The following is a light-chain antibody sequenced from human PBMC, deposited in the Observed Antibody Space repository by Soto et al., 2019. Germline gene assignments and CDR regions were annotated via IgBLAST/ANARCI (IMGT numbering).Light chain of an antibody. Sequence: DIPMTQSPSTLSASVGDRVTITCRASQSISPWLAWYQQKPGKAPKLLIYKASSLESGVPSRFSGSGSGTEFTLTISSLQPDDFATYYCQQYNSYPYTFGQGTKLEIK. CDR3: QQYNSYPYT. CDR1: QSISPW. J-gene: IGKJ2*01. CDR2: KAS. V-gene: IGKV1-5*03.